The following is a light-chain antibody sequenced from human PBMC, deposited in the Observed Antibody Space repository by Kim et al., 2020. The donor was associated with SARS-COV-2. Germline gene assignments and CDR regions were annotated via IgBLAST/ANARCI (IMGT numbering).Light chain of an antibody. J-gene: IGLJ1*01. CDR3: SSYTSSSHV. CDR2: DVS. CDR1: SSDVGGYNY. V-gene: IGLV2-14*01. Sequence: QSASVSGSPGQSITISCTGTSSDVGGYNYVSWYQQHPGKAPKLMIYDVSKRPSGVSNRFSGSKSGNTASLTISGLQAEDEADYYCSSYTSSSHVF.